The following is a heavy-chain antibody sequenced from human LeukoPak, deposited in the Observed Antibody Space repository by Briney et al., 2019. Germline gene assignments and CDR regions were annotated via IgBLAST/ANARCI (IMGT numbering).Heavy chain of an antibody. CDR3: AADTSRWDLSFDY. CDR1: GYTLTALS. D-gene: IGHD6-19*01. V-gene: IGHV1-24*01. CDR2: FDPEDGET. Sequence: ASVKVSCKVSGYTLTALSVRWVRQAPGKGLEWMGGFDPEDGETIYAQNFQGRVTMTEDTSTDTAYMVLSSLTSEDTAVYYCAADTSRWDLSFDYWGQGTLVTVS. J-gene: IGHJ4*02.